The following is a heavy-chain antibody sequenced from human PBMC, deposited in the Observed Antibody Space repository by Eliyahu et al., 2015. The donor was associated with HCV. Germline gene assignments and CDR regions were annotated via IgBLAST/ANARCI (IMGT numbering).Heavy chain of an antibody. D-gene: IGHD2/OR15-2a*01. V-gene: IGHV1-69*01. CDR3: ARGSSDCTSITCPFDY. CDR2: ITPIFGTA. CDR1: GGTFSXYA. J-gene: IGHJ4*02. Sequence: QVQLVQSGAEVKKPGSSVKVSXKASGGTFSXYAINWVRQAPGQGLEWVGGITPIFGTANYAQEFQGRVTITADESTSTAYMELSSLRSEDTAVYYCARGSSDCTSITCPFDYWGQGTLVTVSA.